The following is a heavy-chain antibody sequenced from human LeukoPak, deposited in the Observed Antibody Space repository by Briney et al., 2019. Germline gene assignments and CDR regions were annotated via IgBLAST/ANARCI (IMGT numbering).Heavy chain of an antibody. CDR2: ITSSGTYI. Sequence: GGSLGLSCAASGFDFNNYNMNWVRQAPGKGLEWVSSITSSGTYIYYADSVKGRFTISRDNAKNSLYLQMNSLRPEDTAVYYCARDPYSGSYGDYYYYYMDVWGKGTTVTISS. D-gene: IGHD1-26*01. V-gene: IGHV3-21*01. J-gene: IGHJ6*03. CDR1: GFDFNNYN. CDR3: ARDPYSGSYGDYYYYYMDV.